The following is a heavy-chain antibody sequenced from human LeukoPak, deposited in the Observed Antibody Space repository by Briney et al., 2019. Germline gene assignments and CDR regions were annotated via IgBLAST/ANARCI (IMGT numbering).Heavy chain of an antibody. J-gene: IGHJ4*02. CDR1: GGAISRYY. CDR2: IYYSGST. D-gene: IGHD3-3*01. Sequence: PSETLSLTCTVSGGAISRYYWSWIRQPPGKGLEWIGYIYYSGSTNYNPSLKSRVTVSVDTSKNQFSLKLSSVTAADTAVYYCARVGADDDYWGQGTLVTVSS. V-gene: IGHV4-59*01. CDR3: ARVGADDDY.